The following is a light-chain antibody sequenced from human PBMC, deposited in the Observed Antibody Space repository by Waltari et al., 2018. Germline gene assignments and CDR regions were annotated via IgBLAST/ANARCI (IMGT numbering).Light chain of an antibody. Sequence: DIQMTQSPSSVSAFVGDRVTITCRASQSISNWLAWYQQKPGKAPKLLIDGAAGLNGGVPSRCSGSGAGTDFTLTISSLQAEDFATYYCQQVNSFPATFGGGTTVEIK. CDR3: QQVNSFPAT. J-gene: IGKJ4*01. V-gene: IGKV1-12*01. CDR1: QSISNW. CDR2: GAA.